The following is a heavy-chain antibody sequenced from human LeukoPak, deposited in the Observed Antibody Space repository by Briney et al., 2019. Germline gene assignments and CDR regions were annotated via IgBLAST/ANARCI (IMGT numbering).Heavy chain of an antibody. CDR2: IKLDGSEK. D-gene: IGHD4-17*01. J-gene: IGHJ4*02. Sequence: SGGSLRLSCVASGFSFGKYWMSWVRQAPGKGLEWVANIKLDGSEKNYVDSVKGRFTISRDNTKNSLYLQMNSLRAEDTAVFYCARAPGGFHGDYSPIAYWGQGTLVTVSS. CDR1: GFSFGKYW. V-gene: IGHV3-7*03. CDR3: ARAPGGFHGDYSPIAY.